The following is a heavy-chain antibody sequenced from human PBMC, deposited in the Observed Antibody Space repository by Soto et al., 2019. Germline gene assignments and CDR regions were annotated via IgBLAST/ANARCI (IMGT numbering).Heavy chain of an antibody. CDR1: GYTFGNND. Sequence: GASVKFSCKASGYTFGNNDISWVRQATGQGLEWMGWMNPNSGNTGYAQKFQGRVSMTRNTSITTAYLELSSLRSDDTAIYYCARMATSGTLNWFDPWGQGTLVTVSS. CDR3: ARMATSGTLNWFDP. V-gene: IGHV1-8*01. CDR2: MNPNSGNT. J-gene: IGHJ5*02.